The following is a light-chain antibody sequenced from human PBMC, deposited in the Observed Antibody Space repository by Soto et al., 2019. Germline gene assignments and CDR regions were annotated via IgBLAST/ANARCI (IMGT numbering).Light chain of an antibody. CDR2: GAS. V-gene: IGKV3-20*01. CDR1: QSVSNNY. CDR3: QQYGSSGT. Sequence: GSTQSPGTLSLTPGKRATLSCRASQSVSNNYLAWYQQKPGQAPRLLIYGASNRATGIPDRFSGSGSGTDFTLTISRLEPEDFAVYYCQQYGSSGTFGQGTNVDIK. J-gene: IGKJ1*01.